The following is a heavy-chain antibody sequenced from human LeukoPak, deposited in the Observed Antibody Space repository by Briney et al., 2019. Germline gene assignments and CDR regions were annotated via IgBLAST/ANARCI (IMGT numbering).Heavy chain of an antibody. J-gene: IGHJ4*02. CDR2: IKQDGGES. V-gene: IGHV3-7*03. CDR3: ARDYYENIAHSHMLPF. Sequence: QAGGSLRLSCTASGFIFSSNGMNWVRQAPGKGLGWVANIKQDGGESYYVDSVKGRFTISRENAKNSLYLQMNNLRAEDTAVYYCARDYYENIAHSHMLPFWGQGTLVTVSS. CDR1: GFIFSSNG. D-gene: IGHD1-26*01.